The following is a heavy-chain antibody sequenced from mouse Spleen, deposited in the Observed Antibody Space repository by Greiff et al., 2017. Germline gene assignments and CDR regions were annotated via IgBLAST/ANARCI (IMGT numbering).Heavy chain of an antibody. J-gene: IGHJ1*01. CDR1: GYTFTSYW. CDR2: IDPNSGGT. D-gene: IGHD2-2*01. Sequence: QVQLKQPGAELVKPGASVKLSCKASGYTFTSYWMHWVKQRPGRGLEWIGRIDPNSGGTKYNEKFKSKATLTVDKPSSTAYMQLSSLTSEDSAVYYCARGHGYPYWYFDVWGAGTTVTVSS. CDR3: ARGHGYPYWYFDV. V-gene: IGHV1-72*01.